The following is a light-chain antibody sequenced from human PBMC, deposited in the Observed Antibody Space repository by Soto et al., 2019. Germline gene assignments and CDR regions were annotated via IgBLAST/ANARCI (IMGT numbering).Light chain of an antibody. CDR1: SSDVGGYNY. Sequence: QSALTQPASVSGSPGQSITISCTGTSSDVGGYNYVSWYQQHPGKAPKLMIYDVSNRSSGVSHRFSGSKSGNTASLTISGLQAEDEADYYCSSYTSRTTLGFGGGTKLNLL. CDR2: DVS. CDR3: SSYTSRTTLG. J-gene: IGLJ2*01. V-gene: IGLV2-14*03.